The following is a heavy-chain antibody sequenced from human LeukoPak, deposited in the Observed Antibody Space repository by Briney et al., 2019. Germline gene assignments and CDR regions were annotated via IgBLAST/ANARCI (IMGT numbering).Heavy chain of an antibody. CDR1: GFTFSSYS. J-gene: IGHJ6*03. Sequence: GGSLRLSCAASGFTFSSYSMNWVRQAPGKGLEWVSSISSSSSYIYYADSVKGRFTISRDNAKNSLYLQMNSLRAEDTAVYYCARGIAAAGRYYYMDVWGKGTTVTVSS. CDR2: ISSSSSYI. D-gene: IGHD6-13*01. CDR3: ARGIAAAGRYYYMDV. V-gene: IGHV3-21*01.